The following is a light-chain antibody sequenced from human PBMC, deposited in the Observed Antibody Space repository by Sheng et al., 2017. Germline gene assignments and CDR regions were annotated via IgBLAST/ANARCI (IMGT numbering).Light chain of an antibody. Sequence: ENVLTQSPATLSLSPGERATLSCRASQSVSSYLGWYQQKPGQAPRLLIYDASNRATGIPARFSGSGSGTDFTLTISSLEPEDFAVYYCQQRSNWVTFGGGTKVEIK. CDR1: QSVSSY. J-gene: IGKJ4*01. CDR2: DAS. CDR3: QQRSNWVT. V-gene: IGKV3-11*01.